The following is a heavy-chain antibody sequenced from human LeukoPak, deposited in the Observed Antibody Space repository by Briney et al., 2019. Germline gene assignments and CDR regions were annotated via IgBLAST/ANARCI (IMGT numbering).Heavy chain of an antibody. CDR3: AREPTASSGCLDY. CDR2: TYYRSKWYN. V-gene: IGHV6-1*01. J-gene: IGHJ4*02. Sequence: SQTLSLTCAISGDSVSSDSAAWNWIRQSPSRGLEWLERTYYRSKWYNDYAVSVKSRITINPDTSKNQFSLQLNSVTPQDTAVYYCAREPTASSGCLDYWGQGTLVTVSS. D-gene: IGHD6-19*01. CDR1: GDSVSSDSAA.